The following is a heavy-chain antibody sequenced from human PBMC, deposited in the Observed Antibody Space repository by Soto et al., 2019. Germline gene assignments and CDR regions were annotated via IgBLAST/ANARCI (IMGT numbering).Heavy chain of an antibody. CDR3: ARDPPTGTTLDWLAS. Sequence: LSYIASNGTRISCTVNRVRKEQGKGLEWISYISSGSDTIYYADSVKGRFTISRDNAKNSLYLQMSSLKDEDTAVYYCARDPPTGTTLDWLASWGQGPLVPVSS. CDR1: NGTRISCT. V-gene: IGHV3-48*02. D-gene: IGHD1-7*01. CDR2: ISSGSDTI. J-gene: IGHJ4*02.